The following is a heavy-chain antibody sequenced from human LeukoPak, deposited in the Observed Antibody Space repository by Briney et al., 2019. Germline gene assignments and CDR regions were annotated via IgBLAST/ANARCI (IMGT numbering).Heavy chain of an antibody. J-gene: IGHJ6*03. Sequence: SETLSLTCTVSGGSISSYYWSWIRQPPGKGLEWIGYIYYSGSTNYKSSLKSRVTISVDTSKNQFSLKLSSVTAADTAVYYCARTTEGGYSYGYFYYYYMDVWGKGTTVAISS. CDR1: GGSISSYY. V-gene: IGHV4-59*01. D-gene: IGHD5-18*01. CDR2: IYYSGST. CDR3: ARTTEGGYSYGYFYYYYMDV.